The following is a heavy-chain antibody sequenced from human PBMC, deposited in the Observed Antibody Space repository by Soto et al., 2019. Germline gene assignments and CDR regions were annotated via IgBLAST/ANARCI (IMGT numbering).Heavy chain of an antibody. V-gene: IGHV4-34*01. CDR3: ARGTLRLVPSMDY. J-gene: IGHJ4*02. Sequence: SETLSLTCAVYGGSFIGYYWSWIRQPPGKGLEWIGEINHSGSTNYNPSLKSRVTISVDTSKNQFSLKLSSVTAADTAVYYCARGTLRLVPSMDYWGQGTLVTVSS. CDR1: GGSFIGYY. D-gene: IGHD6-25*01. CDR2: INHSGST.